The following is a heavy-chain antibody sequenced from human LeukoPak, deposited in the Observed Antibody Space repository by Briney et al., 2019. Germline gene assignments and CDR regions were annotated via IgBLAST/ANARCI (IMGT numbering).Heavy chain of an antibody. CDR1: GYTFTSYG. J-gene: IGHJ4*02. Sequence: ASVKVSCKASGYTFTSYGISWVRQAPGQGLEWMGWISAYNGNTNYAQKLQGRVTMTTDTSTSTAYMELRSLRSDDTAVYYCARVSLGGYCSSTSCYYWGQGTLVTVSP. D-gene: IGHD2-2*03. CDR2: ISAYNGNT. CDR3: ARVSLGGYCSSTSCYY. V-gene: IGHV1-18*01.